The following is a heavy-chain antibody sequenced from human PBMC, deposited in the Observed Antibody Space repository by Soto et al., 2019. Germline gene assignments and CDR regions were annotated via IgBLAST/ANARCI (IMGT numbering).Heavy chain of an antibody. CDR1: GYTFSTSG. D-gene: IGHD2-15*01. J-gene: IGHJ6*02. V-gene: IGHV1-18*01. CDR2: ISTYNGDT. Sequence: QVQLVQSGAEVREPGASVKVSCKASGYTFSTSGMSWLRQAPGQGLEWMGWISTYNGDTNDAPKFQDRVTMTSDTSTSTVYMVLRSLRSDDTAVYYCARAGAAPYYYYGMDVWGQGTRVTVSS. CDR3: ARAGAAPYYYYGMDV.